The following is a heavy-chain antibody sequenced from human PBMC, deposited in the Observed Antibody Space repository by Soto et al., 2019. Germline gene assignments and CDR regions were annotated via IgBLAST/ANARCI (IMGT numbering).Heavy chain of an antibody. CDR1: GFTFSNYA. CDR2: LNTSGSYT. D-gene: IGHD6-19*01. V-gene: IGHV3-64D*06. CDR3: ARGLGSSGWYSAWDAFDI. Sequence: PGGSLRLSCSASGFTFSNYAMDWVRRAPGMGLEYVSPLNTSGSYTYYADSVKGRFTISRDSAKNTLYLQMSGLRAEDTAVYYCARGLGSSGWYSAWDAFDIWGQGTIVTVSS. J-gene: IGHJ3*02.